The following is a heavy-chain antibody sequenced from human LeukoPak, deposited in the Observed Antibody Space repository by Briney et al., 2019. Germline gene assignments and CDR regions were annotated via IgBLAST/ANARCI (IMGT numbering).Heavy chain of an antibody. CDR2: TIPIFGTA. D-gene: IGHD2-2*01. CDR1: GGTFSSYA. Sequence: SVKVSWKASGGTFSSYAISWVRQAPGQGLEWMGGTIPIFGTANYAQKFQGRVTITTDESTSTAYMELSSLRSEDTAVYYCARGLGYCSSTSCAFDYWGQGTLVTVSS. V-gene: IGHV1-69*05. CDR3: ARGLGYCSSTSCAFDY. J-gene: IGHJ4*02.